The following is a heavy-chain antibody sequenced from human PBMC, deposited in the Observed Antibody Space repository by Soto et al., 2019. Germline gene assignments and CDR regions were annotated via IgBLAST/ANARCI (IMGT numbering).Heavy chain of an antibody. Sequence: QLQLQESGPGLVKPSETLSLTCTVSGGSISSSSYFWGWIRQPPGKGLEWIGSIYYSGSTYYNPSLRRRVTVSVDTAKNRFSLKLCSVTAVDTAVYYCARHPSDFWFDPWGQGTLVTVSS. CDR3: ARHPSDFWFDP. D-gene: IGHD2-21*02. J-gene: IGHJ5*02. V-gene: IGHV4-39*01. CDR1: GGSISSSSYF. CDR2: IYYSGST.